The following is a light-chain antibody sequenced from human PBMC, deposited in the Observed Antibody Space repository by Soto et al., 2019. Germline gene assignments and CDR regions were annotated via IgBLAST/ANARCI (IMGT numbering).Light chain of an antibody. V-gene: IGKV3-15*01. J-gene: IGKJ2*01. CDR2: GAS. Sequence: EIVMTQSPATLSVSPGERATLSCRASQSVSRDLAWYQQKPGQAPRLLIYGASTRAPGIPARFSGSGSVTEFPLTISSLQSEDFAVYYRQQYNNWPPITFGQGTTLEIK. CDR3: QQYNNWPPIT. CDR1: QSVSRD.